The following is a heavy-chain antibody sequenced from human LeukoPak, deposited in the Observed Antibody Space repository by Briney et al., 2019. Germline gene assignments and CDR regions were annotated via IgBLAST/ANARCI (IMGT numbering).Heavy chain of an antibody. V-gene: IGHV1-2*02. CDR2: INPRDGGT. J-gene: IGHJ4*02. CDR3: AREGNGLLSKDLDY. D-gene: IGHD2-15*01. Sequence: ASVKVSCKGSGYTFTDYYLHWVRQAPGQGLEWVGYINPRDGGTSSPPNFRGRVTMTTDASSSTVYMELSRLTSDDTAIYYCAREGNGLLSKDLDYWGQGALVTVSS. CDR1: GYTFTDYY.